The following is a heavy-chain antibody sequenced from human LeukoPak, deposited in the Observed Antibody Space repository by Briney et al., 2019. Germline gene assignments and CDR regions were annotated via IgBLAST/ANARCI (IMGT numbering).Heavy chain of an antibody. CDR3: AGENCIAAAGYGIWFDP. J-gene: IGHJ5*02. V-gene: IGHV1-69*05. D-gene: IGHD6-13*01. Sequence: GASVKVSCKXSGGTFSSYAISWVRQAPGQGLEWMGGIIPIFGTANYAQKFQGRVTITTDESTSTAYMELSSLRSEDTAVYYCAGENCIAAAGYGIWFDPWGQGTLVTVSS. CDR2: IIPIFGTA. CDR1: GGTFSSYA.